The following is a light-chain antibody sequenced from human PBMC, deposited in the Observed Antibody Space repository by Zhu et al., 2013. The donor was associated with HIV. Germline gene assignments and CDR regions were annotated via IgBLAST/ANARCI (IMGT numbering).Light chain of an antibody. Sequence: EVVMTQSPVTLSLSPGERATLSCRASQSVSSSYLAWYQQKPGQAPRLLIYGASSRATGIPDRFSGSGSGTDFTLTISSLEPEDFAIYYCQQRTESITFGQGTRLEIK. V-gene: IGKV3D-20*02. CDR3: QQRTESIT. J-gene: IGKJ5*01. CDR1: QSVSSSY. CDR2: GAS.